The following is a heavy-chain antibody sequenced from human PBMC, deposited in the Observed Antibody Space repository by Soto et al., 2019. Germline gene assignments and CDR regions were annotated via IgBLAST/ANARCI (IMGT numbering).Heavy chain of an antibody. CDR3: ARDCLPLHSGYDCFNYYYGMDV. Sequence: EVQLVESGGGLVQPGGSLRLSCAASGFTFSSYWMSWVRQAPGKGLEWVANIKQDGSEKYYVDSVKGRFTISRDNAKNSLYLQMNSLRAEDTAVYYCARDCLPLHSGYDCFNYYYGMDVWGQGTTVTVSS. CDR1: GFTFSSYW. V-gene: IGHV3-7*05. J-gene: IGHJ6*02. D-gene: IGHD5-12*01. CDR2: IKQDGSEK.